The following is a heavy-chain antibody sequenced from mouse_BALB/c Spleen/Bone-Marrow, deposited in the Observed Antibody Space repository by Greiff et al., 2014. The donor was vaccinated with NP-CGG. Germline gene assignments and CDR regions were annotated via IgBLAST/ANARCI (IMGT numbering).Heavy chain of an antibody. CDR2: IYPGNVNS. CDR1: GYIFTSYY. D-gene: IGHD2-4*01. V-gene: IGHV1S56*01. J-gene: IGHJ3*01. CDR3: ARGDYDGAWFTY. Sequence: QVQLKESGPDLVKPGASVRISCKASGYIFTSYYIHWVKQRPGQGLEWIGWIYPGNVNSNYNEKFKGKATLTADKSSSTAYMQLRSRTSEDAAVYFCARGDYDGAWFTYWGQGTLVTVSA.